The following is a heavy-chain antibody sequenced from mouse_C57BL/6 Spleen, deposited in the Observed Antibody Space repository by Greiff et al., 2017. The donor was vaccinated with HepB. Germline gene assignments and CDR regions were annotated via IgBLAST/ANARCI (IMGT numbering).Heavy chain of an antibody. CDR3: TNYDYDWFAY. J-gene: IGHJ3*01. CDR1: GFNIKDDY. D-gene: IGHD2-4*01. V-gene: IGHV14-4*01. Sequence: VQLQQSGAELVRPGASVKLSCTASGFNIKDDYMHWVKQRPEQGLEWIGWIDPENGDTEYASKFQGKATITADTSSNTAYLQLSSLTSEATAVYYCTNYDYDWFAYWGQGTLVTVSA. CDR2: IDPENGDT.